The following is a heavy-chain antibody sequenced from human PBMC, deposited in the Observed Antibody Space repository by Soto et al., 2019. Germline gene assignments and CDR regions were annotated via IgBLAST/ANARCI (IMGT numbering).Heavy chain of an antibody. V-gene: IGHV3-30-3*01. CDR3: VRGPSHGAFDI. CDR2: ITPDGNRA. CDR1: GSTFSSYD. J-gene: IGHJ3*02. Sequence: QVQLVESGGDVVQPGRSLRLSCAASGSTFSSYDIHWVRQAPGKGLEWVAHITPDGNRAYYADSVKGRFTVSRDNARNTANLQVKSLRPENTAVYHCVRGPSHGAFDIWGQRTLFTVPS.